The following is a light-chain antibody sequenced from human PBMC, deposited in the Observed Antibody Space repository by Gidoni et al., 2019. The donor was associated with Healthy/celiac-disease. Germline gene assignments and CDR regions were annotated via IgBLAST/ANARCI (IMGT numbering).Light chain of an antibody. CDR2: GAS. Sequence: EIVLTQSPGTLSLSPGERATLSCRASQSVSSNYLAWYQQKPGQAPRLLIYGASSRATGIPDWFSGSGSGTDFTLTISRLEPEDFAEYYCQQYGSSPYTFGQGTKLEIK. CDR3: QQYGSSPYT. CDR1: QSVSSNY. J-gene: IGKJ2*01. V-gene: IGKV3-20*01.